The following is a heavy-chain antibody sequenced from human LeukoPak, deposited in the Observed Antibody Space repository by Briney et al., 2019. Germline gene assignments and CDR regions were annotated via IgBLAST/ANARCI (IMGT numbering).Heavy chain of an antibody. CDR2: ISSSSSYI. CDR3: ALSDYYDSSGYYPPNAFDI. D-gene: IGHD3-22*01. CDR1: GFTFSSYS. V-gene: IGHV3-21*01. J-gene: IGHJ3*02. Sequence: PGGSLRLSCAASGFTFSSYSMNWVRQAPGKGLEWVSSISSSSSYIYYADSVKGRFTISRDNAKNSLCLQMNSLRAEDTAVYYCALSDYYDSSGYYPPNAFDIWGQGTMVTVSS.